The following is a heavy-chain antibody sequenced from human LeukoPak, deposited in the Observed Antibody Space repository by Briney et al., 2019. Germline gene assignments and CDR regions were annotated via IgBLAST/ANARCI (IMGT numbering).Heavy chain of an antibody. CDR1: GFTFSSYG. D-gene: IGHD1-26*01. J-gene: IGHJ6*02. CDR2: ISYDGSNK. V-gene: IGHV3-30*18. Sequence: HPGRSLRLSCAASGFTFSSYGMHWVRQAPGKGLEGVAVISYDGSNKYYADSVKGRFTISRDNSKNTLYLQMNSLRAEDTAVYYCAKDRFGGGIHRGYYYGMDVWGQGTTVTVSS. CDR3: AKDRFGGGIHRGYYYGMDV.